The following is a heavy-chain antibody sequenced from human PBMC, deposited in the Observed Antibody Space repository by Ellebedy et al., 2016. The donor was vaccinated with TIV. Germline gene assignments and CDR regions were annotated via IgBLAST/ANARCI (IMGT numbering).Heavy chain of an antibody. CDR2: IFHNGVT. V-gene: IGHV4-4*02. D-gene: IGHD2-15*01. J-gene: IGHJ4*02. CDR3: AKAAAYCLEY. CDR1: GDSIRKTESW. Sequence: SETLSLXXAVSGDSIRKTESWWSWVRQTPGKGLDWIGEIFHNGVTKYNPSLRNRVTISVDKSRSQLSLRLNSVTAADTAVYYCAKAAAYCLEYWGQGTLVTVSS.